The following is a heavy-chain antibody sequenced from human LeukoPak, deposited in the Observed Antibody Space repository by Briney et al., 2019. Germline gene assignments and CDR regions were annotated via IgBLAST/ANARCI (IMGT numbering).Heavy chain of an antibody. CDR1: GFTFSSYE. D-gene: IGHD5-12*01. V-gene: IGHV3-48*03. Sequence: QPRGSLRLSCAASGFTFSSYEMNWVRQAPGKGLEWVSYISSSGSTIYYADSVKGRFTISRDNAKNSLYLQMNSLRAEDTALYYCARDGSGYDYPHYDYWGQGTLVTVSS. J-gene: IGHJ4*02. CDR2: ISSSGSTI. CDR3: ARDGSGYDYPHYDY.